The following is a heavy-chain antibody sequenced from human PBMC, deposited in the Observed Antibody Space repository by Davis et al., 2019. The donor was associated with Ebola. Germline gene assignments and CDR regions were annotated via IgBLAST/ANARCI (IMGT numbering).Heavy chain of an antibody. D-gene: IGHD3-16*02. Sequence: GESLKISCAASGFSFSTYAMTWVRQAPGKGLEWVSVISGSGDITYYADAVKGRFIISRDNSKKTVFLDMPSLRAEDTAVYYCGKGISYPRLGYYSYYYCMDAWGQGTTVTVSS. CDR3: GKGISYPRLGYYSYYYCMDA. V-gene: IGHV3-23*01. CDR1: GFSFSTYA. J-gene: IGHJ6*02. CDR2: ISGSGDIT.